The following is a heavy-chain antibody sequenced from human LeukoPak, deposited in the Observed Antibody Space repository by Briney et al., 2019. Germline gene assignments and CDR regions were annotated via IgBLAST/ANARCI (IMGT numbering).Heavy chain of an antibody. CDR2: TYYRSKWYN. CDR3: ARHDDGGRGYFDY. CDR1: GDTLSSNSAA. J-gene: IGHJ4*02. V-gene: IGHV6-1*01. D-gene: IGHD4-23*01. Sequence: RSETLSLTCALSGDTLSSNSAAWDWIRQSPSRGLEWLVRTYYRSKWYNDYAVSVKSRITINPDTSKNQFSLQLNSVTPEDTAVYYCARHDDGGRGYFDYWGQGTLVTVSS.